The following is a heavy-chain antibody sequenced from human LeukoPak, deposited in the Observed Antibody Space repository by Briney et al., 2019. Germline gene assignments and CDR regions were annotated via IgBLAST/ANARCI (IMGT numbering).Heavy chain of an antibody. J-gene: IGHJ4*02. CDR3: AREIAAARIDY. D-gene: IGHD6-13*01. V-gene: IGHV4-59*01. CDR1: GGSISSYY. CDR2: IYYSGST. Sequence: IPSETLSLTCTVSGGSISSYYWSWIRQPPGKGLEWIGYIYYSGSTNYNPSLKSRVTISVDTSKNQFSLKLSSVTAADTAVYYCAREIAAARIDYWGQGTLVTVSS.